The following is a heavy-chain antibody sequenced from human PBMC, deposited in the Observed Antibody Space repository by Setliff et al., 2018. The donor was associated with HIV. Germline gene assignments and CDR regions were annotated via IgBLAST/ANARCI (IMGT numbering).Heavy chain of an antibody. J-gene: IGHJ1*01. V-gene: IGHV1-2*02. CDR3: ARDHGMWDYGGNVLLREYFLH. CDR2: ITPNSGGT. CDR1: GYTFTGYY. Sequence: SVKVSCKASGYTFTGYYMHWVRQAPGQGLEWMGWITPNSGGTNYAQKFQGRVTMTRDTSISTAYMELSRLRSDDAAVYYCARDHGMWDYGGNVLLREYFLHWGQGTLVTVSS. D-gene: IGHD4-17*01.